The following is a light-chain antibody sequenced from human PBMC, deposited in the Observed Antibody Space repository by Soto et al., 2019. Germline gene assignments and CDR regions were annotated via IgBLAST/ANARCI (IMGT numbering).Light chain of an antibody. CDR1: QNVYNN. J-gene: IGKJ4*01. V-gene: IGKV3-15*01. Sequence: EIVMTQSPATLSVSPGEGATLSCKASQNVYNNLAWYQQRPGQPPRLLIYDASTRATGISARFNGSVYGTEFTLTLSRLQSEDFAVYFCQQCRNWPLTFGGGTKVEIK. CDR3: QQCRNWPLT. CDR2: DAS.